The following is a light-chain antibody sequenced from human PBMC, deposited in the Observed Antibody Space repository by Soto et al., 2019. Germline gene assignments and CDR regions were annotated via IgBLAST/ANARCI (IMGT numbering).Light chain of an antibody. CDR3: QQRSNCPRT. Sequence: EIVLTQSPATLSLSPGERATLSCRASQSVRSYLAWSQQKPGQAPRLLIYDASHRATDIPARFSGSGSGTDVTHTISSLEPEDFEVYYCQQRSNCPRTFGQGTELQIK. J-gene: IGKJ2*01. V-gene: IGKV3-11*01. CDR1: QSVRSY. CDR2: DAS.